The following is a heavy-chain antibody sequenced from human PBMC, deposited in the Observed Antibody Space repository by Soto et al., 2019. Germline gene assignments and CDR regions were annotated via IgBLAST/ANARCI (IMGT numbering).Heavy chain of an antibody. CDR1: GGTFSSYA. D-gene: IGHD3-16*02. CDR3: ARGSNYVWGSYRYTKGDYGMDV. CDR2: IIPIFGTA. V-gene: IGHV1-69*01. J-gene: IGHJ6*02. Sequence: QVQLVQSGAEVKKPGSSVKVSCKASGGTFSSYAISWVRQAPGQGLEWMGGIIPIFGTANYAQKFQGRVTINADESTSTAYMELSSLRSEDTAVYYCARGSNYVWGSYRYTKGDYGMDVWGQGTTVTVSS.